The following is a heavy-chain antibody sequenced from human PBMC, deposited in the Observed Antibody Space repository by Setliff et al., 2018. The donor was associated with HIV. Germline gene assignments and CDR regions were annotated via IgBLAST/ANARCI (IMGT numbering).Heavy chain of an antibody. CDR2: MNPNSGNT. Sequence: ASVKVSCKASGYTFTSYDINWVRQATGQGLEWMGWMNPNSGNTGYAQKFQGRVTMTRNTSISTAYMELSSLRSEDTAVYYCSSGWSEDTSMFRVEYFHHWGQGTLVTVSS. CDR1: GYTFTSYD. J-gene: IGHJ1*01. D-gene: IGHD5-18*01. V-gene: IGHV1-8*01. CDR3: SSGWSEDTSMFRVEYFHH.